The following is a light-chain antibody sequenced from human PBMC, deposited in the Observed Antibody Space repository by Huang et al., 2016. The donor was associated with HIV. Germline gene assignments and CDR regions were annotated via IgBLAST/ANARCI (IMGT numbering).Light chain of an antibody. CDR3: QQYNNWPLT. Sequence: EVVMTQSPATLSVSPGERATLSCRASQSIGGNLVWYQQKPGQAPRPLSFASSTRATGIPARFGGSGSGTEFTLTISSLQSEDSAVYYCQQYNNWPLTFGQGTRLEIK. CDR1: QSIGGN. CDR2: ASS. J-gene: IGKJ5*01. V-gene: IGKV3-15*01.